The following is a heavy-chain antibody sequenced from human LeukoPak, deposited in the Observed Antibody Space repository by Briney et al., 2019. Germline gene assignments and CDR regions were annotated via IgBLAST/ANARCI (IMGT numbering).Heavy chain of an antibody. Sequence: GASVKVSCKASGYTLSTHAITWVRRAPGQGLEWMGWINPNSGGTKYAQRFQGRVTMTRDTSITTVYMDLSRLRSDDTAVYYCARSNGYSYVDYWCQGTLVTVSS. CDR1: GYTLSTHA. V-gene: IGHV1-2*02. D-gene: IGHD5-18*01. CDR3: ARSNGYSYVDY. J-gene: IGHJ4*02. CDR2: INPNSGGT.